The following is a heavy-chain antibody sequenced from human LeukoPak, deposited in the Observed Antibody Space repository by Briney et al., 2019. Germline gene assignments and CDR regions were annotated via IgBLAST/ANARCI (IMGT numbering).Heavy chain of an antibody. J-gene: IGHJ4*02. D-gene: IGHD6-6*01. Sequence: GGSLRLSCAASGFTFSSYAMHWVRQAPGKGLEWVAVISYDGSNKYYADSVKGRFTISRDNSKNTLYLQMNSLRAEDTAVYYCARDRPRPRYYFDYWGQGTLVTVSS. CDR1: GFTFSSYA. V-gene: IGHV3-30-3*01. CDR2: ISYDGSNK. CDR3: ARDRPRPRYYFDY.